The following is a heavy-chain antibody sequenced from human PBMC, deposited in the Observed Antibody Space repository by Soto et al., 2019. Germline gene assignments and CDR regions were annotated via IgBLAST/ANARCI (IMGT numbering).Heavy chain of an antibody. Sequence: PSETLSLTCSVSGGSISSYYWSWIRQPPGKGLEWIGYIYYSGSTNNNPSLKSRVTISVDTSKQQSSVTPSSVTAGDTAVYYSAPGFEGYFDYWGQGTLVTVSS. V-gene: IGHV4-59*01. CDR1: GGSISSYY. CDR3: APGFEGYFDY. J-gene: IGHJ4*02. CDR2: IYYSGST.